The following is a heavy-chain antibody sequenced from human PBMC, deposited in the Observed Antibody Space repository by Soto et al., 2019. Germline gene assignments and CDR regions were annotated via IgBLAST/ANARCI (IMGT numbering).Heavy chain of an antibody. Sequence: ASVKVSCKASGYTFTSYGISWVRQAPGQGLEWMGWISAYNGNTNYAQKLQGRVTMTTDTSTSTAYMELRSLRSDDTGVYYCASSLQLGFFDYWGQGTLVTVSS. V-gene: IGHV1-18*04. CDR2: ISAYNGNT. J-gene: IGHJ4*02. CDR3: ASSLQLGFFDY. D-gene: IGHD1-1*01. CDR1: GYTFTSYG.